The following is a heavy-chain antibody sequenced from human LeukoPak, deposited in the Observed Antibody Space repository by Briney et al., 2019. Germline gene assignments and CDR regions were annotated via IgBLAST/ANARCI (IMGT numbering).Heavy chain of an antibody. CDR2: INQSGST. CDR3: ARGYGSGFAY. D-gene: IGHD3-10*01. Sequence: PSETLSLTCAVYGGSFSGYYWSWIRQSPGEGVEWIGEINQSGSTNHNPSLKSRVTISVDTSKNQFSLKVSSVTAADTAVYYCARGYGSGFAYWGQGTLVTVSS. J-gene: IGHJ4*02. CDR1: GGSFSGYY. V-gene: IGHV4-34*01.